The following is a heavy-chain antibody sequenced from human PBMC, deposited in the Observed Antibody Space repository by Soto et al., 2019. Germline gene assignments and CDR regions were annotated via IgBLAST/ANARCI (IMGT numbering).Heavy chain of an antibody. Sequence: QVQLQESGPGLVKPSGTLSLTCAVSGDSISNSRWWTWVRQPPGKGLEWIGDIFHSGDTNYNPSLKSRVFLSADKSQTQFSLKVSSVTAADTAVYYCAYSTGWYRHDVWGQGTLVTVSS. J-gene: IGHJ3*01. V-gene: IGHV4-4*02. CDR1: GDSISNSRW. D-gene: IGHD6-19*01. CDR2: IFHSGDT. CDR3: AYSTGWYRHDV.